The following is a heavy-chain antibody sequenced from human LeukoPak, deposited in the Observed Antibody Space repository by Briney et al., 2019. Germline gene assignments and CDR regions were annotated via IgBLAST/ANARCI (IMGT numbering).Heavy chain of an antibody. V-gene: IGHV3-23*01. CDR2: ISGSGGST. CDR3: AKGLTKGAESGNWFQH. Sequence: GGSLRLSCAASGFTFSSYAMSWVRQAPGKGLEWVSAISGSGGSTYYADSVKGRFTISRDNSKNTLYLQMNSLRAEDTAVYYCAKGLTKGAESGNWFQHWGQGTLVTVSS. J-gene: IGHJ1*01. D-gene: IGHD1-20*01. CDR1: GFTFSSYA.